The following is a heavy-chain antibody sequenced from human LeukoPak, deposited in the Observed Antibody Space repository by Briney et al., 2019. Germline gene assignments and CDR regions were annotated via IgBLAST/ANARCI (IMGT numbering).Heavy chain of an antibody. Sequence: GGSLRLSCAASGFTFSGSAMHWVRQASGKGLEWVGRIRSKANSYATAYAASVKGRFTISRDDSKGIAYLQMNSLKTEDTGVYYCTRDQTPYYWGQGTLVTVSS. CDR3: TRDQTPYY. CDR1: GFTFSGSA. J-gene: IGHJ4*02. V-gene: IGHV3-73*01. CDR2: IRSKANSYAT.